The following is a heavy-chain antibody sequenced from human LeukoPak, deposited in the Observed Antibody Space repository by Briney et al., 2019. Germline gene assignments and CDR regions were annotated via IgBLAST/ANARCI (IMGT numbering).Heavy chain of an antibody. V-gene: IGHV1-46*01. J-gene: IGHJ4*02. Sequence: ASVKVSCKASGFTFTSYYMHWVRQAPGQGLEWMGIINPSGSYTSYAQKFQGRVTMTRDTSISTACMELSRLRSDDTAVYYCAREGIVGATNDYWGQGTLVTVSS. CDR2: INPSGSYT. CDR1: GFTFTSYY. D-gene: IGHD1-26*01. CDR3: AREGIVGATNDY.